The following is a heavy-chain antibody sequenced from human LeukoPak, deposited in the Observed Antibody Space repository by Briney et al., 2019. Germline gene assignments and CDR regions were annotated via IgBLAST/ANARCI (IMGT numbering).Heavy chain of an antibody. Sequence: GASVKVSCKVSGYTLTELSMHWVRQAPGKGLEWMGGFDPEDGETIYAQKFQGRVTMTEDTSINTAYMELSRLRSDDTAVYYCARDRRKPAGTPPLDPWGQGTLVTVSS. CDR2: FDPEDGET. V-gene: IGHV1-24*01. CDR1: GYTLTELS. CDR3: ARDRRKPAGTPPLDP. D-gene: IGHD6-13*01. J-gene: IGHJ5*02.